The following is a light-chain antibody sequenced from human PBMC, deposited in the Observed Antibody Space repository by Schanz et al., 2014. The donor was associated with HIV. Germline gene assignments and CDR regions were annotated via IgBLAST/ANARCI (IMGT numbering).Light chain of an antibody. Sequence: QSALTQPASVSGSPGQSITISCTGSRSDVGGYNYASWYQQYPGKAPTPIIYDVSDRPSGVSNRFSGSKSGNTASLTISGFQAEDEADYFCCSLAASLTRVFGTGTKLTVL. J-gene: IGLJ1*01. V-gene: IGLV2-14*01. CDR2: DVS. CDR1: RSDVGGYNY. CDR3: CSLAASLTRV.